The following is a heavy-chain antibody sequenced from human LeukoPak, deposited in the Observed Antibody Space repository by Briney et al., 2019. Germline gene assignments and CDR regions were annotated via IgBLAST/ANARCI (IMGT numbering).Heavy chain of an antibody. CDR2: INHSGST. D-gene: IGHD2-15*01. J-gene: IGHJ6*03. Sequence: SETLSLTCAVYGGSFSGYHWSWIRQPPGKGLEWIGEINHSGSTNYNSSLKSRVTISVDTSKNQFSLKLSSVTAADTAVYYCARASRGYCSGGSCYSPYYYMDVWGKGTTVTVSS. CDR3: ARASRGYCSGGSCYSPYYYMDV. V-gene: IGHV4-34*01. CDR1: GGSFSGYH.